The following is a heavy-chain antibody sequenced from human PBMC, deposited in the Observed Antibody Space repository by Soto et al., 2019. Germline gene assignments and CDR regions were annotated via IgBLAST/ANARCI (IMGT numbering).Heavy chain of an antibody. CDR3: ARVRTYCTNGVCPMGPNYSYYMEV. D-gene: IGHD2-8*01. CDR1: GYTFTSYG. V-gene: IGHV1-18*01. CDR2: ISAYNGNT. Sequence: GASVKVSCKASGYTFTSYGISWVRQAPGQGLEWMGWISAYNGNTNYAQKLQGRVTMTTDTSTSTAYMELRSLRSDDTAVYYCARVRTYCTNGVCPMGPNYSYYMEVWGKGTTVTVSS. J-gene: IGHJ6*03.